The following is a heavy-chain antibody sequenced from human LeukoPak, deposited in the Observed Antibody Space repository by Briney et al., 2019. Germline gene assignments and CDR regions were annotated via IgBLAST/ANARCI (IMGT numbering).Heavy chain of an antibody. Sequence: KPSETLSLTCTVSGGSIRSSYYYWGWIRQPPGKGLEWIGSIYDSGSTYYNPSLKSRVTISVDTSKNQFSLKLSSVTAADTAVYYCAREAPYPTMVRGLENWFDPWGQGTLVTVSS. J-gene: IGHJ5*02. V-gene: IGHV4-39*07. CDR1: GGSIRSSYYY. CDR3: AREAPYPTMVRGLENWFDP. D-gene: IGHD3-10*01. CDR2: IYDSGST.